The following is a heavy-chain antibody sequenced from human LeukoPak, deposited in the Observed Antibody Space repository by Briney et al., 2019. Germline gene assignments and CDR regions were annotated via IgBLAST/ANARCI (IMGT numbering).Heavy chain of an antibody. V-gene: IGHV3-21*01. Sequence: GGSLRLSCAASGFTFSSYSMNWVRQAPGKGLEWVSSISSSSSYIYYADSVKGRFTISRDNAKNSLYLQMNSLRAEDTAVYYCASSVSGDIVVVPAAPFDYWGQGTLVTVSS. CDR1: GFTFSSYS. D-gene: IGHD2-2*01. CDR3: ASSVSGDIVVVPAAPFDY. CDR2: ISSSSSYI. J-gene: IGHJ4*02.